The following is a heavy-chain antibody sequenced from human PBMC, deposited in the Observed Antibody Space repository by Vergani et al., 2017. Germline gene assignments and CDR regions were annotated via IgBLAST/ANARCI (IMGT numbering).Heavy chain of an antibody. CDR3: ARGPVVKVGATPPDY. CDR2: IYYSGST. CDR1: GGSISSSSYY. V-gene: IGHV4-39*07. D-gene: IGHD1-26*01. Sequence: QLQLQESGPGLVKPSETLSLTCTVSGGSISSSSYYWGWIRQPPGKGLEWIGSIYYSGSTYYNPSLKSRVTISVDTSKNQFSLKLSSVTAADTAVYYCARGPVVKVGATPPDYWGQGTLVTVSS. J-gene: IGHJ4*02.